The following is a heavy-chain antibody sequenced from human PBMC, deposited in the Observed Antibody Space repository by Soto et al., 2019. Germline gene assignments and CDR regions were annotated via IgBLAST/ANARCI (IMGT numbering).Heavy chain of an antibody. J-gene: IGHJ4*02. V-gene: IGHV4-39*01. CDR2: IYYSGKT. Sequence: PETLSLTCTVSGGSISSSSYYWGWIRQPPGKGLEWIGSIYYSGKTYYNPSLKSRVTISVDTSKNQFSLKLSSVTAGDTSVYYCARLIPCLTTACYFEYWGQGTLVTVSS. CDR3: ARLIPCLTTACYFEY. D-gene: IGHD3-22*01. CDR1: GGSISSSSYY.